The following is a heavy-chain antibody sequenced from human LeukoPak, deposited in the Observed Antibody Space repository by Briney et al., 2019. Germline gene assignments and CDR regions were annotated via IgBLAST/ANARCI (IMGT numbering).Heavy chain of an antibody. Sequence: GGSLRLSCAASGFTFTNHYMDWVRQAPGMGLEWIARITNKPSTYTTAYAASVKGRFIVSRDDSKNSLHLQMNSLKTEDTAVYYCARDTATALDHRGQGTLSPSPQ. CDR2: ITNKPSTYTT. CDR3: ARDTATALDH. D-gene: IGHD5-18*01. J-gene: IGHJ5*02. V-gene: IGHV3-72*01. CDR1: GFTFTNHY.